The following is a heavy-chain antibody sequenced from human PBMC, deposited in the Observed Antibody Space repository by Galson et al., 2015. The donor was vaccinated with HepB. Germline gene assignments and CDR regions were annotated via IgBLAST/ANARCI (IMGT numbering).Heavy chain of an antibody. J-gene: IGHJ5*02. D-gene: IGHD2-15*01. V-gene: IGHV5-10-1*01. Sequence: QSGAEVKKPGESLRISCKGSGYSFTSYWVNWVRQVPGKGLEWMGRIDPSDSYTKYSPSFQGHVTISADKSISTAYLQWSSLKASAAAIYYCAREEGYCSGDSCYSWFDPWGQGTLVTVSS. CDR3: AREEGYCSGDSCYSWFDP. CDR1: GYSFTSYW. CDR2: IDPSDSYT.